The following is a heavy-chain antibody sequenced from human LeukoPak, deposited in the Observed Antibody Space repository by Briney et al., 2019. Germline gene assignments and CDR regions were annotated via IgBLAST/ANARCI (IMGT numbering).Heavy chain of an antibody. V-gene: IGHV3-23*01. CDR1: GFTFNSYA. CDR2: ISERGDRT. D-gene: IGHD3-22*01. CDR3: AKRGYYDSSGFSPLTY. J-gene: IGHJ4*02. Sequence: PGGSLRLSCAASGFTFNSYAMNWVRQAPGKGLEWVSGISERGDRTSSAASVKGRFTISRDNSRNILYLQMNSLRADDTAVYYCAKRGYYDSSGFSPLTYWGQGTLVTVSS.